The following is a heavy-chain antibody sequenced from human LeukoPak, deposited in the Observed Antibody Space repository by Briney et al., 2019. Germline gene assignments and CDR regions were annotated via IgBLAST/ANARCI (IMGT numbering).Heavy chain of an antibody. CDR3: ARESGNYLDAFDI. CDR1: GFTFSRHS. CDR2: ISSSSSYI. D-gene: IGHD1-7*01. V-gene: IGHV3-21*01. J-gene: IGHJ3*02. Sequence: GGSLRLSCAASGFTFSRHSINWVRQAPGKGLEWVSSISSSSSYIYYADSVKGRFTISRDNAKNSLYLQMNSLRAEDTAVYYCARESGNYLDAFDIWGQGTMVTVSS.